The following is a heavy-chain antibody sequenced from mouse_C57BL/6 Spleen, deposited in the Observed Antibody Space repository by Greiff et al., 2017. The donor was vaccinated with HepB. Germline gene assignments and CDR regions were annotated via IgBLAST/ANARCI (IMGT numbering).Heavy chain of an antibody. CDR1: GYAFSSSW. D-gene: IGHD2-10*02. V-gene: IGHV1-82*01. Sequence: VQLQQSGPELVKPGASVKISCKASGYAFSSSWMNWVKQRPGKGLEWIGRIYPGDGDTNYNGKFKGKATLTADKSSSTAYMQLSSLTSEDSAVYFCARSGVVWGGFAYWGQGTLVTVSA. J-gene: IGHJ3*01. CDR3: ARSGVVWGGFAY. CDR2: IYPGDGDT.